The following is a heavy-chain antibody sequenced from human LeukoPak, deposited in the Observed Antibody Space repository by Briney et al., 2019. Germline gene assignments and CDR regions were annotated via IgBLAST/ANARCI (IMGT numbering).Heavy chain of an antibody. CDR3: ARRYFGSGSSAFDI. J-gene: IGHJ3*02. CDR1: GGSISSYY. Sequence: TSETLSLTCTVSGGSISSYYWSWIRQSPGKGLEWIGYICLTGTTNYNPSLRSRVSISVDTSKNQFSLKLRSVTAADTAVYFCARRYFGSGSSAFDIWGQGAMVTVSS. V-gene: IGHV4-59*08. CDR2: ICLTGTT. D-gene: IGHD3-10*01.